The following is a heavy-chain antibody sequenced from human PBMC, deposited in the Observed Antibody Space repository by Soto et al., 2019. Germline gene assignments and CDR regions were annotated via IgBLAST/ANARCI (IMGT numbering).Heavy chain of an antibody. CDR3: AKDFGRSGTDSIFDY. J-gene: IGHJ4*02. CDR1: GFIFSCYA. Sequence: GGSMRFSGAACGFIFSCYAMSWGRQAAGKGLEWVSAICGNGGSTYYADSVKGRFTISRDNSKNTLYLQMNSLRAEDTAVYYCAKDFGRSGTDSIFDYWGQGTLVTVSS. V-gene: IGHV3-23*01. D-gene: IGHD6-13*01. CDR2: ICGNGGST.